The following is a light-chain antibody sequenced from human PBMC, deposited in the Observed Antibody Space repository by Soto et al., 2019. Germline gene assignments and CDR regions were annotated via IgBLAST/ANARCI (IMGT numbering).Light chain of an antibody. CDR3: QRYGGSPPVT. V-gene: IGKV3-20*01. J-gene: IGKJ4*01. Sequence: EVGLTQSPGTLSLSPGERATLSCRASQSFSSSNLAWYQHKPGQPPKLSVYSASRRATGIPDRSSGSGSGTDFTLAISRLEPEDFALYYCQRYGGSPPVTFGGGTKGDIK. CDR1: QSFSSSN. CDR2: SAS.